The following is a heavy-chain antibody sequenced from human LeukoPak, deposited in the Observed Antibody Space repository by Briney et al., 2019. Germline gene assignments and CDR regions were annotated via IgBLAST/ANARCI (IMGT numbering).Heavy chain of an antibody. V-gene: IGHV3-11*04. CDR1: GFTFSDYS. Sequence: GGSLRLSCAASGFTFSDYSMNWIRQAPGKGLEWVSYISSSGSTIYYADSVKGRFTISRDNAKNSLYLQMNSLRAEDTAVYYCAREVGSYSYYYYYMDVWGKGTTVTVSS. D-gene: IGHD1-26*01. CDR3: AREVGSYSYYYYYMDV. J-gene: IGHJ6*03. CDR2: ISSSGSTI.